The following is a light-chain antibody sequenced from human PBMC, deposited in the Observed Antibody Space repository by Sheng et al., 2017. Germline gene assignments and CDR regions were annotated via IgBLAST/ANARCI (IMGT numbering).Light chain of an antibody. CDR2: DVS. V-gene: IGLV2-14*01. CDR3: TSYTTSRGV. J-gene: IGLJ3*02. CDR1: SSDVGGYNY. Sequence: QSALTQPASVSGSPGQSITISCTGTSSDVGGYNYVSWYQQHPGKAPKLMIYDVSNRPSGVSNRFSASKSGNTASLTISGLQAEDEADYYCTSYTTSRGVFGGGTKLTVL.